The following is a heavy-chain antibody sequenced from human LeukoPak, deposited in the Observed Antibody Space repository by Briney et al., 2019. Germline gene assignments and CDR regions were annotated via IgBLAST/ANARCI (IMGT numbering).Heavy chain of an antibody. J-gene: IGHJ4*02. V-gene: IGHV3-11*06. Sequence: GESLKISCAASGFTFSDYYMSWIRQAPGKGLEWVSYISSSSTYTNYADSVEGRFTISRDNAKNSLYLQMNSLRAEDTAVYYCARGIPGGDYSDYWGQGTLVTVSS. CDR2: ISSSSTYT. CDR1: GFTFSDYY. CDR3: ARGIPGGDYSDY. D-gene: IGHD2-21*01.